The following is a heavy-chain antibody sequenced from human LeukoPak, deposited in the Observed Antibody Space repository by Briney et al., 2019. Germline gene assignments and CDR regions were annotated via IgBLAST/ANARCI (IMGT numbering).Heavy chain of an antibody. J-gene: IGHJ4*02. Sequence: GGSLRLSCAASGFTSSNYSMHWVRQAPGKGLEWVALIWYDGSNKYYTDSVKGRLTISRDNSKDTLFLQMNGLRAEDTAVYYCAREGPRGNSQFDYWGQGTLVTVSS. CDR2: IWYDGSNK. D-gene: IGHD2/OR15-2a*01. CDR3: AREGPRGNSQFDY. V-gene: IGHV3-33*01. CDR1: GFTSSNYS.